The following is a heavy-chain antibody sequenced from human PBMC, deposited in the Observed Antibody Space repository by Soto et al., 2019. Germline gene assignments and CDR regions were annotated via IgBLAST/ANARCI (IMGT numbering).Heavy chain of an antibody. Sequence: GESLKISCKGSGYSFTSYWIVWVRQMPGKGLEWMGIIYPGDSDTRYSPSFQGQVTISADKSISTAYLQWSSLKASDTAMYYCARLGGGYYDSSGPRAYFDYWGQGTLVTVSS. CDR2: IYPGDSDT. J-gene: IGHJ4*02. D-gene: IGHD3-22*01. CDR1: GYSFTSYW. CDR3: ARLGGGYYDSSGPRAYFDY. V-gene: IGHV5-51*01.